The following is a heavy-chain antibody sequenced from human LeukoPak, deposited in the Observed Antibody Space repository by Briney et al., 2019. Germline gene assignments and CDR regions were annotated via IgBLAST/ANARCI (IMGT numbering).Heavy chain of an antibody. D-gene: IGHD6-13*01. CDR2: INHSGST. Sequence: SETLSLTCAVYGGSFSGYYWNWIRQPPGKGLEWIGEINHSGSTNYNPSLKSRVTISVDTSKNQFSLKLSSVTAADTAVYYCAKDPAAAGTEDFDYWGQGTLVTVSS. J-gene: IGHJ4*02. CDR3: AKDPAAAGTEDFDY. V-gene: IGHV4-34*01. CDR1: GGSFSGYY.